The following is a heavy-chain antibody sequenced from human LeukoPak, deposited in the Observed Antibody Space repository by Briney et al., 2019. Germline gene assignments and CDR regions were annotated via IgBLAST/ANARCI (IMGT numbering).Heavy chain of an antibody. D-gene: IGHD3-3*01. CDR2: IKQDGSEK. CDR1: GFTFSSYW. J-gene: IGHJ6*02. Sequence: GGSLRLSCAASGFTFSSYWMSWVRQAPGKGLEWVANIKQDGSEKYYVDSVKGRFTISRDNAKNSLYLQMNSLRAEDTAVYYCARGLRFLEWLFHGNYYYSMDVWGQGTTVTVSS. CDR3: ARGLRFLEWLFHGNYYYSMDV. V-gene: IGHV3-7*03.